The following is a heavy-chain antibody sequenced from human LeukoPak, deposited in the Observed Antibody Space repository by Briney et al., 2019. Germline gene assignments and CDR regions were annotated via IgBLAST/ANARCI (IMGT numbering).Heavy chain of an antibody. J-gene: IGHJ4*02. CDR1: GFTFSSYS. CDR3: ARDWRYCTNGVCYPYFDY. V-gene: IGHV3-48*04. D-gene: IGHD2-8*01. CDR2: ISSSSSTI. Sequence: GGSLRLSCAASGFTFSSYSMNWVRRAPGKGLEWVSYISSSSSTIYYADSVKGRFTISRDNAKNSLYLQMNSLRAEDTAVYYCARDWRYCTNGVCYPYFDYWGQGTLVTVSS.